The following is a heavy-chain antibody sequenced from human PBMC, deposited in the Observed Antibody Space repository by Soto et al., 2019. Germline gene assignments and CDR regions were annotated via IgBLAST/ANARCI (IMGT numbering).Heavy chain of an antibody. CDR2: VSGDGSTT. CDR3: AKDGEINYGELPLESYYFDY. Sequence: GGSLGLSCAASGFTFSRHLMHWVRLAPGKGPVWVSRVSGDGSTTTYADSVKGRFTISRDNAKNTLYLQMNSLRAEDTAVYYCAKDGEINYGELPLESYYFDYWGQGTLVTVSS. CDR1: GFTFSRHL. V-gene: IGHV3-74*01. D-gene: IGHD4-17*01. J-gene: IGHJ4*02.